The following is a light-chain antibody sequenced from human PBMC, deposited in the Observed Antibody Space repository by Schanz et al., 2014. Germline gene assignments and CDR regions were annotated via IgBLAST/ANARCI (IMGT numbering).Light chain of an antibody. V-gene: IGLV2-8*01. CDR1: SSDVGGYNY. CDR2: EVS. Sequence: QSALTQPASVSGSPGQSITISCTGTSSDVGGYNYVSWYQQHPGKAPKLMIYEVSQRPSGVPDRFSGSKSGNTASLTVSGLQAEDEADFYCCSYAGGYLRVFGGGTKLTVL. J-gene: IGLJ3*02. CDR3: CSYAGGYLRV.